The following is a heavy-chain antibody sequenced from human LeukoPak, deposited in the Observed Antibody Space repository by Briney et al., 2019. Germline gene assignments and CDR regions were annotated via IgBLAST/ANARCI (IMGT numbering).Heavy chain of an antibody. V-gene: IGHV4-61*01. J-gene: IGHJ6*02. Sequence: SETLSLTCTVSGGSVSSGTNYWSWIRQPPGKGLEWIGYIYYSGSTSYNPFLKSRVTISVDTSKNRLSLKLSSVTAADTAVYYCASMTFWSGYQYYGMDVWGQGTTVTVSS. D-gene: IGHD3-3*01. CDR3: ASMTFWSGYQYYGMDV. CDR1: GGSVSSGTNY. CDR2: IYYSGST.